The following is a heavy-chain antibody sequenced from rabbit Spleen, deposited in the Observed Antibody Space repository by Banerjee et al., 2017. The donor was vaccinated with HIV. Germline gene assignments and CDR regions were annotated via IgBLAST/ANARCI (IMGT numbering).Heavy chain of an antibody. Sequence: QSLEESGGDLVKPGASLTLTRTASGFSFSSSDYMCWVRQAPGKGLEWISCVGGSTSGFTYSATWAKGRFTISKTSSTTVTLHMTSLTAADTATYFCARDSSSSFSSYGMDLWAQAPSSPS. CDR1: GFSFSSSDY. D-gene: IGHD1-1*01. CDR3: ARDSSSSFSSYGMDL. J-gene: IGHJ6*01. V-gene: IGHV1S40*01. CDR2: VGGSTSGFT.